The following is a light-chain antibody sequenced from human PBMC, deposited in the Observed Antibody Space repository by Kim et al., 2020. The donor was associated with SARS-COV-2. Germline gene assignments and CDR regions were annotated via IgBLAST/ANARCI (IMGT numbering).Light chain of an antibody. V-gene: IGLV4-69*01. CDR2: VNSDGSH. CDR3: QTWGTGSWV. CDR1: SGNSNYA. J-gene: IGLJ3*02. Sequence: ASVKLTWTLTSGNSNYAIAWHQQQPEKGPGYLMKVNSDGSHTKGDGIPDRCSGSSSGGERHLTISSLQAEDEADYHCQTWGTGSWVFGGGTQLTVL.